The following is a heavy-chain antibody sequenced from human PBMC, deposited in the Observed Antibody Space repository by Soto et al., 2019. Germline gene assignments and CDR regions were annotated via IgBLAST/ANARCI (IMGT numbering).Heavy chain of an antibody. V-gene: IGHV4-39*01. D-gene: IGHD6-19*01. CDR1: GGSISSSSYY. J-gene: IGHJ2*01. CDR3: AATPRYSSGWDDWYFDL. Sequence: QLQLQESGPGLVKPSETLSLTCTVSGGSISSSSYYWGWIRQPPGKGLEWIGSIYYSGSTYYNPSLQSRVTISVDTSKNQFSLKLSSVTAADTAVYYCAATPRYSSGWDDWYFDLWGRGTLVTVSS. CDR2: IYYSGST.